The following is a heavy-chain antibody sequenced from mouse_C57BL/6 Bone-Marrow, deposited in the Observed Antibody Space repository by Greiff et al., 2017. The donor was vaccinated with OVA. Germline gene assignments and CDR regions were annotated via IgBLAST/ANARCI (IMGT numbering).Heavy chain of an antibody. D-gene: IGHD1-1*01. V-gene: IGHV5-9*01. Sequence: EVQLVESGGGLVKPGGSLKLSCAASGFTFSSYTMSWVRQTPEKRLEWVATISGGGGNTYYPDSVKGRFTISRDNAKNTLYLQMSSLRSEDTALYCCARRGIYYCGRGYFDVWGTGTTVTVSA. CDR1: GFTFSSYT. CDR2: ISGGGGNT. J-gene: IGHJ1*03. CDR3: ARRGIYYCGRGYFDV.